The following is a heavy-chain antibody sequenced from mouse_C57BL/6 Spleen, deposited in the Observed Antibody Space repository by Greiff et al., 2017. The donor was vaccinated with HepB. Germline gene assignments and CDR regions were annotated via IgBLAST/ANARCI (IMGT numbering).Heavy chain of an antibody. J-gene: IGHJ1*03. CDR2: IYPSDSET. Sequence: QVQLQQPGAELVRPGSSVKLSCKASGYTFTSYWMDWVKQRPGQGLEWIGNIYPSDSETHYNQKFKDKATLSVDKSSSTAYMQLSSLTSEDSAVYYCARSLYGNWYFDVWGTGTTVTVSS. V-gene: IGHV1-61*01. CDR1: GYTFTSYW. CDR3: ARSLYGNWYFDV. D-gene: IGHD2-1*01.